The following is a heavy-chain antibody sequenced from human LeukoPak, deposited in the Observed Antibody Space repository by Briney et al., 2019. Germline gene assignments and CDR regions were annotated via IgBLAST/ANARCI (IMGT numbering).Heavy chain of an antibody. CDR2: IYHSGST. CDR1: GGSFSSYY. Sequence: ASETLSLTCTVSGGSFSSYYWSWIRQPPGKGLEWIGYIYHSGSTNYNPSLKNRVTISVDTSKNEFSLKLSSVTAADTAVYYCARGGQPLLGNWFDPWGRGTLVTVSS. D-gene: IGHD2-21*02. CDR3: ARGGQPLLGNWFDP. V-gene: IGHV4-59*08. J-gene: IGHJ5*02.